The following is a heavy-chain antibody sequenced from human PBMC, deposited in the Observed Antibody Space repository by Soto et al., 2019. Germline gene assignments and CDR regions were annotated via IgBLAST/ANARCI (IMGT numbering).Heavy chain of an antibody. CDR3: ARVGGYCSSTSCYYYYGMDV. Sequence: QVQLVQSGAEVKKPGASVKVSCKASGYTFTSYGISWVRQAPGQGLEWMGWISAYNGNTNYAQKRQGRVTMTTDTSTSTAYMELRSLRSDDTAVYYCARVGGYCSSTSCYYYYGMDVWGQGTTITVSS. V-gene: IGHV1-18*04. J-gene: IGHJ6*02. CDR1: GYTFTSYG. CDR2: ISAYNGNT. D-gene: IGHD2-2*01.